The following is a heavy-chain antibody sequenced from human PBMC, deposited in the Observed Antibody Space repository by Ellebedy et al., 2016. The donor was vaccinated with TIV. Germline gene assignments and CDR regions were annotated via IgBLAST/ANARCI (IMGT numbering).Heavy chain of an antibody. Sequence: SETLSLTXTVSGGSISSYYWSWIRQPPGKGLEWIGYIYYSGSTNYNPSLKSRVTISVDTSKNQFSLKLSSVTAADTAVYYCATTQIVVATKGYYYYMDVWGKGTTVTVSS. D-gene: IGHD2-2*01. J-gene: IGHJ6*03. CDR3: ATTQIVVATKGYYYYMDV. CDR2: IYYSGST. V-gene: IGHV4-59*01. CDR1: GGSISSYY.